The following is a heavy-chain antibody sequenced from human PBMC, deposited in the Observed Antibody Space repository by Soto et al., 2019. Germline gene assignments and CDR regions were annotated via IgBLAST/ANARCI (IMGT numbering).Heavy chain of an antibody. CDR3: ARDIDDSSCYYPRPDACDI. D-gene: IGHD3-22*01. J-gene: IGHJ3*02. Sequence: QVQLVQSGAEVKKPGASVKVSCKASGYTFTSYDINWVRQATGQGLEWMGWMNPNSGNTGYAQKFQGRVTMTRNTSRSTAYLQWSGLEASDTAMYYCARDIDDSSCYYPRPDACDIWGQGTTVTGSS. CDR2: MNPNSGNT. CDR1: GYTFTSYD. V-gene: IGHV1-8*01.